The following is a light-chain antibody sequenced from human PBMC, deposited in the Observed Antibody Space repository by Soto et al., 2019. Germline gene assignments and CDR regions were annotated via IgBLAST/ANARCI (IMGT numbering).Light chain of an antibody. CDR2: ATS. V-gene: IGKV1-27*01. J-gene: IGKJ4*01. Sequence: DIQLTQSPSSLSASVGDRVTITCRASQAISSYLAWYQQKPRKVPELLIYATSTLQSGAPPRFSGSGSGTDFTLAISSLQPEDVATYYCHKYNHAPTFGGGTKVEIK. CDR3: HKYNHAPT. CDR1: QAISSY.